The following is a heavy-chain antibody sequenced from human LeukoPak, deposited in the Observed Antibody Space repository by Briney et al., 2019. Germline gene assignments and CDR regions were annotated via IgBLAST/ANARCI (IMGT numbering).Heavy chain of an antibody. J-gene: IGHJ6*03. D-gene: IGHD2-2*01. CDR2: IKSKTAGGTT. Sequence: GGSLRLSWAVSGFNFSNAWMNCVRQAPGKGLEWVGHIKSKTAGGTTDYSAPVKGRFIVSRDDSKNTLYLQMNSLKTDDTAVYYCTTRPGYQLLGSSYYYMDVWGAGTTVTVSS. CDR1: GFNFSNAW. V-gene: IGHV3-15*07. CDR3: TTRPGYQLLGSSYYYMDV.